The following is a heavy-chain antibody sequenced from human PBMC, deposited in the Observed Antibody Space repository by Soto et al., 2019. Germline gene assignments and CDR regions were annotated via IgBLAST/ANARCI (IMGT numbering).Heavy chain of an antibody. J-gene: IGHJ6*02. CDR3: ARVPSPFDFYYAMDV. V-gene: IGHV4-30-4*01. CDR2: IFSSGTT. D-gene: IGHD3-16*01. Sequence: QLRESGPGLVMPSQTLSLTCTVSGDSIGSGNKYWSWIRQAPGKGLEWIGYIFSSGTTYYNPSLKSRLTMSLDTSQNKFSLKLNSVTAADTAVYFCARVPSPFDFYYAMDVWGQGTTVTVSS. CDR1: GDSIGSGNKY.